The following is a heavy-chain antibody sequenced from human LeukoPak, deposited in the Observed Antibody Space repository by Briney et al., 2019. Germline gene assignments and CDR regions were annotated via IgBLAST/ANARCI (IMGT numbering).Heavy chain of an antibody. D-gene: IGHD5-18*01. J-gene: IGHJ5*02. CDR2: IYSGGST. CDR3: ARDRGYSYGYPNWFDP. CDR1: GFTVSSNY. Sequence: PGGSLRLSCAASGFTVSSNYMSWVRQAPGKRLEWVSVIYSGGSTYYADSVKGRFTISRDNSKNTLYLQMNSLRAEDTAVYYCARDRGYSYGYPNWFDPWGQGTLVTVSS. V-gene: IGHV3-66*01.